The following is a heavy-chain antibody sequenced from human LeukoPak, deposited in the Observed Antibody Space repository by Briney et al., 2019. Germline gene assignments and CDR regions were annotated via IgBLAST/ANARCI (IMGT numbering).Heavy chain of an antibody. CDR2: IYYSGST. J-gene: IGHJ5*02. CDR3: AGGGSGGIIRGFNLFDP. CDR1: GGSISSSSYY. D-gene: IGHD2-15*01. Sequence: SETLSLTCTVSGGSISSSSYYWGWIRQPPGKGLEWIGSIYYSGSTYYNPSLKSRVTISVDKTKNQFSLKRSSVTAADTAVYYCAGGGSGGIIRGFNLFDPWGQGTLVSVFS. V-gene: IGHV4-39*07.